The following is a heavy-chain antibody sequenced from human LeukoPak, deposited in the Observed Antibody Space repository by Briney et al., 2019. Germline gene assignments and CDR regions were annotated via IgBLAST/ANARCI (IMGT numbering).Heavy chain of an antibody. CDR2: IYHSGST. Sequence: SETLSLTCTVSGGSISSYYWSWIRQPPGKGLEWIGYIYHSGSTYYNPSLKSRVTISVDRSKNQFSLKLSSVTAADTAVYYCARLSPTYYDFWSSSAFDIWGQGTMVTVSS. CDR3: ARLSPTYYDFWSSSAFDI. CDR1: GGSISSYY. V-gene: IGHV4-59*12. D-gene: IGHD3-3*01. J-gene: IGHJ3*02.